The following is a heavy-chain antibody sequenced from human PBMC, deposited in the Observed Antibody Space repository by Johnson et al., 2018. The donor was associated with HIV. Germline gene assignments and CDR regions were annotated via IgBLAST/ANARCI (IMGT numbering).Heavy chain of an antibody. CDR3: AKSPGKDHGGNSGAFHI. V-gene: IGHV3-11*04. D-gene: IGHD4-23*01. Sequence: QVQLVESGGGVVQPGRSLRVSCAASGFTFSDYYMSWIRQAPGKGLEWVSYISSSGSTIYYADSVKGRFTISRDNSKNTLYLQMSSLRAEDTAVYYCAKSPGKDHGGNSGAFHIWGQGTMVTVSS. CDR2: ISSSGSTI. CDR1: GFTFSDYY. J-gene: IGHJ3*02.